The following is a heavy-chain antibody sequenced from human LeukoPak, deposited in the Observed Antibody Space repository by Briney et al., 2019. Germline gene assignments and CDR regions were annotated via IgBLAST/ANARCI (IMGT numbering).Heavy chain of an antibody. J-gene: IGHJ4*02. Sequence: SGPTLVNPTQTLTLTCTFSGFSLSTSGVGVGWIRQPPGKALEGLGFISWDDDKRYSPSLKSRLTITKDTSKNQVVLTMTNLDPVDTATYYCAHTSLKKYSSGWYNYFDYWGQGTLVTVSS. CDR3: AHTSLKKYSSGWYNYFDY. D-gene: IGHD6-19*01. CDR1: GFSLSTSGVG. CDR2: ISWDDDK. V-gene: IGHV2-5*02.